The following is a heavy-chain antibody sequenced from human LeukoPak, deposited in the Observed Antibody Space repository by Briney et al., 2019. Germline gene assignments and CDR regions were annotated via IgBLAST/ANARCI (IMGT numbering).Heavy chain of an antibody. V-gene: IGHV4-34*01. Sequence: SETLSLTCAVYGGSFSGYYWSWIRQPPGKGLEWIGEINHSGSTNYNPSLKSRVTISVDTSKNQFSLKLSAVTAADTAVYYCARELVDYDFWSGYYPKYYFDYWGQGTLVTVSS. D-gene: IGHD3-3*01. J-gene: IGHJ4*02. CDR2: INHSGST. CDR1: GGSFSGYY. CDR3: ARELVDYDFWSGYYPKYYFDY.